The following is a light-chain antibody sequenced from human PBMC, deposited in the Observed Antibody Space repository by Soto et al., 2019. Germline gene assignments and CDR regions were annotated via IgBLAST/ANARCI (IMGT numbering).Light chain of an antibody. V-gene: IGKV3-20*01. CDR1: QNFGSRS. J-gene: IGKJ1*01. Sequence: EIVLTQSPGTLSLFPGEKATLSCRASQNFGSRSLAWYQQKPGQAPRLLIYGASPRATGSPDRFSGSGSGTEFTLTINRLEPEDFAVYYCQQYAGSPETFGQGTKGDI. CDR3: QQYAGSPET. CDR2: GAS.